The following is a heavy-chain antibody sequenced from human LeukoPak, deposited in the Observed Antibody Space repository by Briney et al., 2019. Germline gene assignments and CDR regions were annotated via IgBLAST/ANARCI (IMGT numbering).Heavy chain of an antibody. V-gene: IGHV3-21*01. Sequence: PGGSLRLSCAASGYTFSSYSVNWARQAPGKGLEWVSSISSSSSHIYYADSVKGRFTISRDNAKNSLYLQMNSLRAEDTAVYYCATFDWYFDLWGRGTLVTVSS. J-gene: IGHJ2*01. CDR2: ISSSSSHI. CDR1: GYTFSSYS. CDR3: ATFDWYFDL.